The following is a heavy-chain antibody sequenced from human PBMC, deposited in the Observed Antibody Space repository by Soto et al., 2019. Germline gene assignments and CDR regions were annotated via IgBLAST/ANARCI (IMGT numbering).Heavy chain of an antibody. CDR2: IYYSGST. CDR3: ARHTPAISISDH. J-gene: IGHJ4*02. Sequence: SETLSLTCTVSGGSFSPNYWGWIRQPPGKGLEWIGSIYYSGSTYYNPSLKSLVTISVDTSKNQFSLKLSSVTAADTAVYYCARHTPAISISDHWGQGTLVTVSS. CDR1: GGSFSPNY. D-gene: IGHD2-15*01. V-gene: IGHV4-39*01.